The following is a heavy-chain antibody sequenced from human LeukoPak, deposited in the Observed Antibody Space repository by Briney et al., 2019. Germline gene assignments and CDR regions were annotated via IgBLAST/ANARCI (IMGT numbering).Heavy chain of an antibody. V-gene: IGHV4-59*01. CDR2: IYYSGST. D-gene: IGHD4-23*01. J-gene: IGHJ4*02. Sequence: SETLSLTCTVSGGSTNSFYWSWIRQPPGKGLEWIGYIYYSGSTSYNPSLNSRGIISVDTSKNQFSLRLSSVTAADTAVYYCARLGGGGNLAYWGQETLVTVSS. CDR1: GGSTNSFY. CDR3: ARLGGGGNLAY.